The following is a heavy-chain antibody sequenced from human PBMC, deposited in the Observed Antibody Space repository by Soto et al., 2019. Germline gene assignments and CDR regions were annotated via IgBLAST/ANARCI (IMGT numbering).Heavy chain of an antibody. Sequence: SETLSLTCTVSGGSISSYYWSWIRQPPGKGLEWIGYIYYSGSTNYSPSLKSRVTISVDTSKNQFSLKLSSVTAADTAVYYCARSSSSWYYYYGMDVWGQGTTVTVSS. V-gene: IGHV4-59*01. CDR1: GGSISSYY. CDR2: IYYSGST. D-gene: IGHD6-13*01. CDR3: ARSSSSWYYYYGMDV. J-gene: IGHJ6*02.